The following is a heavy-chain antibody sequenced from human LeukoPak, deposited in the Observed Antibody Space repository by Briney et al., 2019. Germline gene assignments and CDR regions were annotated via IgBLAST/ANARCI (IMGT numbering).Heavy chain of an antibody. J-gene: IGHJ3*02. CDR1: GGSISSYY. CDR2: IYYSGST. D-gene: IGHD1-26*01. CDR3: ARVGATLLSFVDAFDI. Sequence: SETLSLTCTVSGGSISSYYWSWIRQPPGKGLEWIGYIYYSGSTNYNPSLKSRVTISVDTSKNQFSLKLSSVTAADTAVYYCARVGATLLSFVDAFDIWGQGTMVTVSS. V-gene: IGHV4-59*12.